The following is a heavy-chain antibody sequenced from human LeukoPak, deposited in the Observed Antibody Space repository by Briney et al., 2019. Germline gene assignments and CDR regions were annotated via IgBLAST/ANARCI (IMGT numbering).Heavy chain of an antibody. V-gene: IGHV3-23*01. CDR2: ITGSGDFA. J-gene: IGHJ4*02. CDR1: GFTFSSYA. D-gene: IGHD4-17*01. CDR3: TKRITATAPFDS. Sequence: GGSLRLSGAASGFTFSSYAMSWVRQAPGKGLEWVSAITGSGDFAKYADSVRGRFTISRDNSKNTVYLQMNSLTVEDTALYYCTKRITATAPFDSWGQGALVIVSS.